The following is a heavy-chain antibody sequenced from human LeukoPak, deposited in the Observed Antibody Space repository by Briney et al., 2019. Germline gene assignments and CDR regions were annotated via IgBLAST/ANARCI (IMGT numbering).Heavy chain of an antibody. Sequence: ASVKVSCKASGYSFTGYFVHWVRQAPGQGLEWMGCIDPNSGDTKYAQKFQGRVSMPRDTSTRTAYMELSRLRSDDTAVYFCARSGSTGYSLDYWGQGTLVTVSS. V-gene: IGHV1-2*02. CDR2: IDPNSGDT. J-gene: IGHJ4*02. CDR3: ARSGSTGYSLDY. D-gene: IGHD3-22*01. CDR1: GYSFTGYF.